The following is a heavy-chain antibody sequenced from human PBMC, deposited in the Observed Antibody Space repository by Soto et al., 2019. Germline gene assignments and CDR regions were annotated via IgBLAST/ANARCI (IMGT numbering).Heavy chain of an antibody. CDR2: IIPILGIA. CDR1: GGTFSSYT. CDR3: ASRYDSSDY. V-gene: IGHV1-69*02. J-gene: IGHJ4*02. D-gene: IGHD3-22*01. Sequence: QVQLVQSGAEVKKPGSSVKVSCKACGGTFSSYTISWVRQAPGQGLEWMGRIIPILGIANYAQKFQGRVTITADKPTSTAYMELSSLRSEDTAVYYCASRYDSSDYWGQGTLVTVSS.